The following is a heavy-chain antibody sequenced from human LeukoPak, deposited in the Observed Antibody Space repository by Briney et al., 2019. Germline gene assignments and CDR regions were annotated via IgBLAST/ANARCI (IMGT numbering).Heavy chain of an antibody. V-gene: IGHV4-31*03. CDR2: IYYAGSV. D-gene: IGHD3-10*01. CDR3: ARDHSYYFGSQTSTLDV. J-gene: IGHJ6*02. Sequence: SETLSLTCTISGASISTGGFYWTWIRQPPGEGLEWIGYIYYAGSVDYNASLKSRLTISLDTSKNRFSLKLNSVTAADTAVYYCARDHSYYFGSQTSTLDVWGQGTAVTVSS. CDR1: GASISTGGFY.